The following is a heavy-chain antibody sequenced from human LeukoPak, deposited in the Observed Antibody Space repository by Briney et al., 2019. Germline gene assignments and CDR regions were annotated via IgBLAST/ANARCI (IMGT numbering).Heavy chain of an antibody. CDR3: ARDNPGRRNPFDY. J-gene: IGHJ4*02. V-gene: IGHV3-7*01. CDR2: IKKDGSEK. Sequence: GGSLRLSCAASGFTFNSYWMSWVRQAPGKGLEWVANIKKDGSEKYYVDSVKGRFTISRDNAKNSLYLQMNSLRAEDTAVYYCARDNPGRRNPFDYWGQGTLVTVSS. CDR1: GFTFNSYW.